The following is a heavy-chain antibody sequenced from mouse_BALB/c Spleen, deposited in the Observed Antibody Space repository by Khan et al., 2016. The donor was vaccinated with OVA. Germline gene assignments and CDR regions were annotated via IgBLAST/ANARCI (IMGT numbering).Heavy chain of an antibody. V-gene: IGHV1S132*01. CDR3: ARGYFGNYEFVY. D-gene: IGHD2-1*01. CDR2: IFPGTGTT. J-gene: IGHJ3*01. Sequence: QVQLKESGAELVKPGASVKLSCKTSGYTFTSYWIQWVKQRPGQGLGWIGQIFPGTGTTYYNENFKGKATLTVDTSSSTAYMQLSSLTSEDSAVYVWARGYFGNYEFVYWGQGTLVTVSP. CDR1: GYTFTSYW.